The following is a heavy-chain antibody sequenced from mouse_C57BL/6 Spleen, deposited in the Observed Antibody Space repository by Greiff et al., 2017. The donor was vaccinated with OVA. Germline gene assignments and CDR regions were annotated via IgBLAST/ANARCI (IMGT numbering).Heavy chain of an antibody. J-gene: IGHJ4*01. CDR2: IYPGDGDT. D-gene: IGHD2-4*01. CDR1: GYAFSSYW. V-gene: IGHV1-80*01. CDR3: ARYLYDYDGAMDY. Sequence: LMESGASVKISCKASGYAFSSYWMTWVKQRPGKGLEWIGQIYPGDGDTNYNGKFKGKATLTADKSSSTAYMQLSSLTSEDSAVYFCARYLYDYDGAMDYWGQGTSVTVSS.